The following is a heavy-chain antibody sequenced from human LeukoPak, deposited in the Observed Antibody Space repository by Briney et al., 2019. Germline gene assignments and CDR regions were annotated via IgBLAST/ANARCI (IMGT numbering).Heavy chain of an antibody. J-gene: IGHJ4*02. CDR1: GGSISSSY. CDR2: IYYSGST. V-gene: IGHV4-59*01. Sequence: SETLSLTCTVSGGSISSSYWSWIRQPPGQGLEWIGYIYYSGSTNYNPSLKSRVTISVDTSKNQFSLKLSSVTAADTAVYYCARGTPNRLYWGQGTLVTVSS. D-gene: IGHD1-14*01. CDR3: ARGTPNRLY.